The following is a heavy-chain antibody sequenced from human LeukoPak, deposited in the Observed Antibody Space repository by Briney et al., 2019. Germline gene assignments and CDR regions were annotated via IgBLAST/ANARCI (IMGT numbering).Heavy chain of an antibody. CDR3: ARRSTYYIDY. J-gene: IGHJ4*02. V-gene: IGHV4-4*07. CDR1: GGFVNTYY. D-gene: IGHD1-1*01. Sequence: PETLSLTCTVSGGFVNTYYWSWIRQPAGKGLEWIGRVYTSGSPNYNPSLKSRVTMSIDTSKNQFSLNLSSVTAADTAVYYCARRSTYYIDYWGQGTLVTVSS. CDR2: VYTSGSP.